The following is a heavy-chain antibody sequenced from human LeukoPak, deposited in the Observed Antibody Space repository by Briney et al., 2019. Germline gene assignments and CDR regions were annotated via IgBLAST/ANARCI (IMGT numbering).Heavy chain of an antibody. CDR3: AKGPGDPLGEFDY. J-gene: IGHJ4*02. CDR1: GFTFSSYG. D-gene: IGHD3-16*01. Sequence: GGSLRLSCAASGFTFSSYGMHWVRQAPGKGLEWVSVIWYDGSSECYADSVKGRFTISRDNSKNTLYLQMNSLRAEDTAMYYCAKGPGDPLGEFDYWGQGTLVTVSS. CDR2: IWYDGSSE. V-gene: IGHV3-30*02.